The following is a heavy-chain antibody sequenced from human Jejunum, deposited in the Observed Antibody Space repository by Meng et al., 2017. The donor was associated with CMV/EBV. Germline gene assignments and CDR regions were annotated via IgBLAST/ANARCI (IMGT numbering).Heavy chain of an antibody. D-gene: IGHD4-17*01. Sequence: QGQRLESGPGLVKPSQTLSLTCTVSGDSISSGSYYWNWIRHPAGKGLEWIGRLDTTGRTTYSPSLKSRATISMDTSKNQFSLNLNSVTATDTAVYYCTRARPYGDYVDYWGQGTLVTVSS. J-gene: IGHJ4*02. CDR1: GDSISSGSYY. CDR2: LDTTGRT. CDR3: TRARPYGDYVDY. V-gene: IGHV4-61*02.